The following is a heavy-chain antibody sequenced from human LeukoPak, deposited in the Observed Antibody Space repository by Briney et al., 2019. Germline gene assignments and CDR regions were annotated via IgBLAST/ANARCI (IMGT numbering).Heavy chain of an antibody. J-gene: IGHJ4*02. CDR3: ARGQYSSSSGLDY. CDR2: IYYSGST. D-gene: IGHD6-6*01. V-gene: IGHV4-59*01. Sequence: SETLSLTCTVSGGSISSYYWSWVRQPPGKGLEWIGYIYYSGSTNYNPSLKSRVTISVDTSKNQFSLKLSSVTAADTAVYYCARGQYSSSSGLDYWGQGTLVTVSS. CDR1: GGSISSYY.